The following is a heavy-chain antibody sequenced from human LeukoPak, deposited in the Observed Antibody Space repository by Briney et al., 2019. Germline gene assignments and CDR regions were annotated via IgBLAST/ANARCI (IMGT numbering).Heavy chain of an antibody. J-gene: IGHJ4*02. CDR2: ISWNSGSI. CDR1: GFTFDDYA. D-gene: IGHD6-19*01. Sequence: GGSLRLSCAASGFTFDDYAMHWVRQAPGKGLEWVSGISWNSGSIGYADSVKGRFTISRDNAKNSLYLQMNSLRAGDTAVYYCARQRETAVAGTGFDYWGQGTLVTVSS. CDR3: ARQRETAVAGTGFDY. V-gene: IGHV3-9*01.